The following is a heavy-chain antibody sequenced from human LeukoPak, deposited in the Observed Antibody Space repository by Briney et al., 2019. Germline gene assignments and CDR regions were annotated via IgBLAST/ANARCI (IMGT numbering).Heavy chain of an antibody. CDR3: ARGYSSGWPYYYYYMDV. CDR2: IYYSGST. CDR1: GGSISSSSYY. J-gene: IGHJ6*03. D-gene: IGHD6-19*01. V-gene: IGHV4-39*07. Sequence: SETLSLTCTVSGGSISSSSYYWGWIRQPPGKGLEWIGSIYYSGSTYYNPSLKSRVTISVDTSKNQFSLKLSSATAADTAVYYCARGYSSGWPYYYYYMDVWGKGTTVTVSS.